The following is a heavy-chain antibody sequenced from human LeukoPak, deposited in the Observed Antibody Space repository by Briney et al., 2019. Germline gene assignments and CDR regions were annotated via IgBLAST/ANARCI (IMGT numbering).Heavy chain of an antibody. CDR3: ASIGPAAKGPN. CDR1: GYSISSGYY. V-gene: IGHV4-38-2*02. D-gene: IGHD2-2*01. CDR2: IYYSGST. J-gene: IGHJ4*02. Sequence: PSETLSLTCTVSGYSISSGYYWGWIRQPPGKGLEWIGSIYYSGSTYYNPSLKSRVTISVDTSKNQFSLKLSSVTAADTAVYYCASIGPAAKGPNWGQGTLVTVSS.